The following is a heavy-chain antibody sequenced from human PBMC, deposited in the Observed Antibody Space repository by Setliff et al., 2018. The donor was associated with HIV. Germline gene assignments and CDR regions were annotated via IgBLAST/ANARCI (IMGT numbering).Heavy chain of an antibody. Sequence: PSETLSLTCTVSGVSMSTYYWSWIRQPPGKGLEWIGYIYTSGSTNYNPSLRSRVTISVDTSKNHFSLRLSSVTAADTAVYYCARGEFYCGTDCYWSSFDYWGQGILVTVSS. J-gene: IGHJ4*02. D-gene: IGHD2-21*02. CDR3: ARGEFYCGTDCYWSSFDY. CDR1: GVSMSTYY. V-gene: IGHV4-4*08. CDR2: IYTSGST.